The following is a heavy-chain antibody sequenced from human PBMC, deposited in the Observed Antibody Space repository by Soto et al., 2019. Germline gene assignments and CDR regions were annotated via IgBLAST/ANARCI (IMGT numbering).Heavy chain of an antibody. V-gene: IGHV3-33*01. Sequence: QVQLVESGGGVVQPGRSLRLSCAASGFTFSSYGMHWVRQAPGKGLEWVAVIWYDGSNKYYADSVKGRFTISRDNSKNTLYLQMNRLRAEDTAVYYCARDVAVAGTRWLFDYWGQGTLVTVSS. CDR1: GFTFSSYG. J-gene: IGHJ4*02. CDR2: IWYDGSNK. D-gene: IGHD6-19*01. CDR3: ARDVAVAGTRWLFDY.